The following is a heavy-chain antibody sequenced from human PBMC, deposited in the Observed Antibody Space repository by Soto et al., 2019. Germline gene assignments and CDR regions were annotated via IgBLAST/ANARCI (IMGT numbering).Heavy chain of an antibody. Sequence: QVQVVESGRGVVQPGRSLRLSCAASGFTFSSYGMHCVRQAPGKGLEWVAVIWYDGSNKYYADSVKGRFTISRDNSKNTLYLQMNSLRAEDTAVYYCARADSNYGVDYWGQGTLVTVSS. CDR3: ARADSNYGVDY. J-gene: IGHJ4*02. CDR1: GFTFSSYG. CDR2: IWYDGSNK. D-gene: IGHD4-4*01. V-gene: IGHV3-33*01.